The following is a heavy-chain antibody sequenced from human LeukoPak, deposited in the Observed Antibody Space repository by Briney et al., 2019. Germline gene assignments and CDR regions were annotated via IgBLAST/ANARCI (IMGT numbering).Heavy chain of an antibody. CDR2: IYYIGST. J-gene: IGHJ4*02. D-gene: IGHD6-19*01. V-gene: IGHV4-59*08. CDR1: GDSINSYY. Sequence: SETLSLTCTVPGDSINSYYWSWIRQPPGKGLEWIGYIYYIGSTDYNPSLKSRVTISVDTSKNQLSLKLTSVTAADTAVYYCARHARIAVAGLDYWGQGTLVTVSS. CDR3: ARHARIAVAGLDY.